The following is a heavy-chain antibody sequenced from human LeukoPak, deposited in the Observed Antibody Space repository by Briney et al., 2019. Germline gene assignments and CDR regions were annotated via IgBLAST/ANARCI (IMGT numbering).Heavy chain of an antibody. CDR1: GGSFSGYY. D-gene: IGHD2-21*02. CDR2: INHSGST. J-gene: IGHJ3*02. CDR3: ARDPGDCGGDCYSPPRAFDI. Sequence: TSETLSLTCAVYGGSFSGYYWSWIRQPPGKGLEWIGEINHSGSTNYNPSLKSRVTISVDTSKNQFSLKLSSVTAADTAVYYCARDPGDCGGDCYSPPRAFDIWGQGTMVTVSS. V-gene: IGHV4-34*01.